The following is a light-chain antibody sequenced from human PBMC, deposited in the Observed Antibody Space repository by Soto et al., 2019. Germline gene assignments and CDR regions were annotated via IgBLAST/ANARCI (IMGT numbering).Light chain of an antibody. CDR3: QQYNSYPIT. V-gene: IGKV1-39*01. J-gene: IGKJ5*01. Sequence: DIQMTQSPSSLSASVGDRVTITCRASQSISSYLNLYHQKPGKAPKLLIYAASSLQSGVPSRFSGSGSGTDFTLTISSLQPDDFATYYCQQYNSYPITFGQGTRLKIK. CDR1: QSISSY. CDR2: AAS.